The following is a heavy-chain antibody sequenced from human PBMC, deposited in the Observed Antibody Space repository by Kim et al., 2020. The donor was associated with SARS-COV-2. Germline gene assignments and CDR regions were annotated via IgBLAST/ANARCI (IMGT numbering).Heavy chain of an antibody. Sequence: ASVKVSCKASGYTFTSYAMHWVRQAPGQRLEWMGWINAGNGNTRYSQNFQGRVTITRDTSASTAYMELSSLRSEDTAVYYCTRDAPPVFGELLWGRYYYYCMDVCGQGTTITVSS. J-gene: IGHJ6*02. CDR3: TRDAPPVFGELLWGRYYYYCMDV. D-gene: IGHD3-10*02. CDR1: GYTFTSYA. CDR2: INAGNGNT. V-gene: IGHV1-3*01.